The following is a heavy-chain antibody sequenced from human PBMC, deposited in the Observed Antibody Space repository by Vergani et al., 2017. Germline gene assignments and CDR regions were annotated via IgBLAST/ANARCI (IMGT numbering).Heavy chain of an antibody. J-gene: IGHJ6*02. CDR2: IWYDGSNK. D-gene: IGHD3-22*01. CDR3: ARSYDSSGYYYLVGMDV. CDR1: GFTFSSYD. Sequence: VQLVESGGGLVQPGGSLRLSCAASGFTFSSYDMHWVRQAPGKGLEWVAVIWYDGSNKYYADSVKGRFTISRDNSKNTLYLQMNSLRAEDTAVYYCARSYDSSGYYYLVGMDVWGQGTTVTVSS. V-gene: IGHV3-33*08.